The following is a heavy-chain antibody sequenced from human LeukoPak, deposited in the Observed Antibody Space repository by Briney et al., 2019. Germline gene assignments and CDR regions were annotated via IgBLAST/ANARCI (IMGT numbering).Heavy chain of an antibody. CDR3: ATDITMIVVVIDNKPHSDAFDI. Sequence: PGRSLRLSCAASGFTFSSYGMSWVRQAPGKGLEWVSAISGSGGSTYYADSVKGRFTISRDNSKNTLYLQMNSLRAEDTAVYYCATDITMIVVVIDNKPHSDAFDIWGQGTMVTVSS. D-gene: IGHD3-22*01. J-gene: IGHJ3*02. CDR1: GFTFSSYG. CDR2: ISGSGGST. V-gene: IGHV3-23*01.